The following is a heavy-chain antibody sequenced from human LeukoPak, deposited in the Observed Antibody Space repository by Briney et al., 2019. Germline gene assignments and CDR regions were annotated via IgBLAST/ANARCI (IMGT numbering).Heavy chain of an antibody. CDR3: ARDMTRPYFFDY. CDR2: IHDSGIT. D-gene: IGHD2-2*01. CDR1: GGSISSYY. Sequence: KTSETLSLTCTVSGGSISSYYWSWIRQPPGKGLEWIGYIHDSGITNYNPSLKSRVTMSVDTSKNQLSLKLRSVTPADTAVYYCARDMTRPYFFDYWGQGTLVTVSS. J-gene: IGHJ4*02. V-gene: IGHV4-59*01.